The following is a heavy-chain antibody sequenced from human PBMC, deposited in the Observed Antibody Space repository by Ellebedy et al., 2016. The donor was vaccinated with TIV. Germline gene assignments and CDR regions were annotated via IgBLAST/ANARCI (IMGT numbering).Heavy chain of an antibody. CDR1: GFIFSDSA. V-gene: IGHV3-73*01. CDR3: ASYDWSTGLDV. D-gene: IGHD3-9*01. CDR2: IRSKANNYAT. Sequence: GESLKISCAASGFIFSDSAMHWVRQASGKGLEWVGRIRSKANNYATTYAASVKGRFTISRDDSKNTAFLQMNSLRDEDTAVYYCASYDWSTGLDVWGQGTTVTVSS. J-gene: IGHJ6*02.